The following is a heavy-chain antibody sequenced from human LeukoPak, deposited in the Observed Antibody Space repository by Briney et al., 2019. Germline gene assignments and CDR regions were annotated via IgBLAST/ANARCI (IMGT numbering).Heavy chain of an antibody. V-gene: IGHV4-34*01. CDR1: GGSFSGYY. CDR3: ARGWLVGHYSPWFDP. Sequence: KPSETLSLTCAVYGGSFSGYYWSWIRQPPGKGLEWIGEINHSGSTNYNPSLKSRVTISVDTSKNQFSLKLSSVTAADTAVYYCARGWLVGHYSPWFDPWGQGTLVTVSS. J-gene: IGHJ5*02. D-gene: IGHD6-19*01. CDR2: INHSGST.